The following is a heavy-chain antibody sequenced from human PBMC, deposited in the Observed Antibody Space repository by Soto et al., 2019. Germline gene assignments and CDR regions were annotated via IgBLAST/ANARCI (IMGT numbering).Heavy chain of an antibody. V-gene: IGHV4-39*02. CDR2: IDYSGTT. CDR1: GGSISSSIYY. D-gene: IGHD6-6*01. Sequence: SETLSLTCTVSGGSISSSIYYWGWIRQPPGRGLKWIGIIDYSGTTYYNPSLKSRLTMSVDTSKNHFSLNLSSVTAAYTAVYYCARRTGSSTYYFDYWGQGALVTVSS. J-gene: IGHJ4*02. CDR3: ARRTGSSTYYFDY.